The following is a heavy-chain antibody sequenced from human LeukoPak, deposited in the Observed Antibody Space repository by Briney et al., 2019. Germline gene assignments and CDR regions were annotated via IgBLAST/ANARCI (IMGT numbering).Heavy chain of an antibody. V-gene: IGHV4-31*03. Sequence: SQTLSLTCTVSGGSISSGGYYWSWIRRHPGKSLEWIGYIYYSGSTYYNPSLKSRVTISVDTSKNQFSLKLSSVTAADTAVYYCARTGQDWSFDYWGQGTLVTVSS. CDR3: ARTGQDWSFDY. CDR1: GGSISSGGYY. D-gene: IGHD3-9*01. J-gene: IGHJ4*02. CDR2: IYYSGST.